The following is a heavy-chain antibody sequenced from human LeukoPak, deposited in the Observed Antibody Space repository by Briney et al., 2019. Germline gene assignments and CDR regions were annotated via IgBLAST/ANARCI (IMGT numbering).Heavy chain of an antibody. CDR1: GGSISSGNYY. J-gene: IGHJ5*02. CDR2: IYTSGST. V-gene: IGHV4-61*02. D-gene: IGHD3-22*01. CDR3: ARDSYYDSSGHAP. Sequence: SETLSLTCTVSGGSISSGNYYWSWIRQPAGKGLEWIGRIYTSGSTNYNPSLKSRVTISVDTSKNQFSLKLSSVTAADTAVYYCARDSYYDSSGHAPWGQGTLVTVSS.